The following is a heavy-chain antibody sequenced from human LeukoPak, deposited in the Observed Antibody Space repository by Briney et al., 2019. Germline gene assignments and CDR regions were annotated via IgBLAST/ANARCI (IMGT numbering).Heavy chain of an antibody. CDR3: AREGCSSTSCTVDAFDI. D-gene: IGHD2-2*01. J-gene: IGHJ3*02. CDR2: INPNSGGT. Sequence: ASVKVSCKASGYTFTGYYMHWVRQAPGQGLEWMGWINPNSGGTNYAQKFQGWVTMTRDTSISTAYMELSRLRSDDTAVYYCAREGCSSTSCTVDAFDIWGQGTMVTVSS. V-gene: IGHV1-2*04. CDR1: GYTFTGYY.